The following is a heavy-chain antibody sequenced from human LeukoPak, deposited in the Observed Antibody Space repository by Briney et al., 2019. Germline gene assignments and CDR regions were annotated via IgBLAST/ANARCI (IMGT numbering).Heavy chain of an antibody. J-gene: IGHJ6*02. CDR1: GFTVSSNY. CDR3: TRDPRRNGMDV. CDR2: MYSGDSK. Sequence: GGSLRLSCAASGFTVSSNYTSWVRQAAGEGLEWVSAMYSGDSKDYADSVKGRFTISRDNSKNTLYLQMNSLRAEDTAVYYCTRDPRRNGMDVWGQGTTVTVSS. V-gene: IGHV3-53*01.